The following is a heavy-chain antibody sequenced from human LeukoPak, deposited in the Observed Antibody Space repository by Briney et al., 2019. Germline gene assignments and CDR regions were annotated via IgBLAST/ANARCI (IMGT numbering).Heavy chain of an antibody. D-gene: IGHD2-2*01. V-gene: IGHV1-69*06. CDR1: GGTFSSYA. CDR3: ARVAPYCSSTSCYFNY. CDR2: IIPIFGTA. J-gene: IGHJ4*02. Sequence: SVKVSCKASGGTFSSYAISWVRQAPGQGLEWMGGIIPIFGTANYAQKFQGRVTITADKSTSTAYMELSSLRSEDRAVYYCARVAPYCSSTSCYFNYWGQGTLVTVSS.